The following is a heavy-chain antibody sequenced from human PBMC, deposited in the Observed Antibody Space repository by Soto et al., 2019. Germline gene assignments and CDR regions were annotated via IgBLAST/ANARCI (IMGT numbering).Heavy chain of an antibody. Sequence: QVHLQESGPGLVKPSGTLSLTCTVSGVSTSAAQWWNWVRQPPGKGLEWIGEIFHNGDTNYNPSLKSLVTISLDKSNNQFSLVLNSVTTADTAVYYCATRSPVAPYWGQGTLVIVSS. D-gene: IGHD2-2*01. CDR1: GVSTSAAQW. J-gene: IGHJ4*02. CDR2: IFHNGDT. CDR3: ATRSPVAPY. V-gene: IGHV4-4*02.